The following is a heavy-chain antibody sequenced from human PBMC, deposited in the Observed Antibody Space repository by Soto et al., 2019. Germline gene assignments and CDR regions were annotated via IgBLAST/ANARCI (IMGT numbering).Heavy chain of an antibody. CDR2: INHSGST. Sequence: SETLYLPCAVYGGPFSCYYWGWIRQPPGKGREWIGEINHSGSTNYNPSLKSRVTISVDTSKNQFSLKLSSVTAADTAVYYCARATEVITIFGVVIPDYYGMDVWGQGTTVTVSS. CDR1: GGPFSCYY. CDR3: ARATEVITIFGVVIPDYYGMDV. V-gene: IGHV4-34*01. D-gene: IGHD3-3*01. J-gene: IGHJ6*02.